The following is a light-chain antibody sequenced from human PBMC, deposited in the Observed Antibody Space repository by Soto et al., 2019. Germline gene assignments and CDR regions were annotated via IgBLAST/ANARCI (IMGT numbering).Light chain of an antibody. J-gene: IGLJ2*01. V-gene: IGLV1-40*01. Sequence: QSVLTQPPSVSGAPGQRVTISCTGSSSNIGAGYDVHWYQHLPGTAPKLLIYGNSNRPSGVPDRFSASRSGTSASLAITGLQAEDEADYYCQSYDSGLSGVIFGGGTKLTVL. CDR3: QSYDSGLSGVI. CDR2: GNS. CDR1: SSNIGAGYD.